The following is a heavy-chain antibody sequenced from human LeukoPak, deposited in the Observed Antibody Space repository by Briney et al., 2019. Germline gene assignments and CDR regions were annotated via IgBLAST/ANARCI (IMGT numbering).Heavy chain of an antibody. J-gene: IGHJ4*02. CDR3: AKQTYYYDSSGETFDY. Sequence: GGSLRLSCAASGFTFSSYAMSWVRQAPGKGLEWVSAISGSGGSTYYADSVKGRFTISRDNSKNTLYPQMNSLRVEDTAVYYCAKQTYYYDSSGETFDYWGQGTLVTVSS. CDR1: GFTFSSYA. CDR2: ISGSGGST. V-gene: IGHV3-23*01. D-gene: IGHD3-22*01.